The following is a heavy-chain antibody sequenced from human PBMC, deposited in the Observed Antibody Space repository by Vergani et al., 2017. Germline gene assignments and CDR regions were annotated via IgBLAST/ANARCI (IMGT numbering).Heavy chain of an antibody. D-gene: IGHD6-19*01. J-gene: IGHJ6*02. CDR3: DSSSSEAVADYYYYGMDV. Sequence: QVQLVQSGAEVKKPGSSVKVSCKASGGTFSSYTISWVRQAPGQGLEWMGRIIPILGIANYAQKFQGRVTITADKSTSTAYMERSSLRSEDTAVSYCDSSSSEAVADYYYYGMDVWGQGTTVTVSS. CDR1: GGTFSSYT. V-gene: IGHV1-69*02. CDR2: IIPILGIA.